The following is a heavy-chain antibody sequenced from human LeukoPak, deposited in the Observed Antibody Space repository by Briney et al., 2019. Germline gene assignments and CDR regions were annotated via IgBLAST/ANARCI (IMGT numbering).Heavy chain of an antibody. CDR1: GFTFSSYA. Sequence: WGSLRLSCAASGFTFSSYAMHWVRQAPGKGLEYVSAINSYGDSTYYANSVKGRFTISRDNSKNTLYLQMGSLRAEDMAVYYCARDLGGNSGYYVGYYFDYWGQGTLVTVSS. V-gene: IGHV3-64*01. CDR2: INSYGDST. CDR3: ARDLGGNSGYYVGYYFDY. D-gene: IGHD3-22*01. J-gene: IGHJ4*02.